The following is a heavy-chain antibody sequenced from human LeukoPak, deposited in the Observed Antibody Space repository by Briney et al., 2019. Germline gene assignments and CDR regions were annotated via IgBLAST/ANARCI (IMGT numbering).Heavy chain of an antibody. CDR1: GYSFTSYW. V-gene: IGHV5-51*01. D-gene: IGHD2-15*01. CDR2: IYPGDSDT. CDR3: ARRRRSGASSNNWFDP. J-gene: IGHJ5*02. Sequence: GESLKISCKGSGYSFTSYWIGWVRQMPGKGLEWMGIIYPGDSDTRYSPSFQGQVTISADKPISTAYLQWSGLKASDTAMYYCARRRRSGASSNNWFDPWGQGTLVTVSS.